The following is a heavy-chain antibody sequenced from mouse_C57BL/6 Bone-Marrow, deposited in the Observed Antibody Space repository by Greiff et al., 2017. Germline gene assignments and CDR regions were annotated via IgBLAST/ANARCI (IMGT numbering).Heavy chain of an antibody. CDR3: ARFYDYGGAWFAY. D-gene: IGHD2-4*01. V-gene: IGHV1-39*01. CDR2: INPNYGTT. CDR1: GYSFTDYN. Sequence: VQLQQSGPELVKPGASVKISCKASGYSFTDYNLNWVKQSNGKSLEWIGVINPNYGTTSYNQKFKGKATLTVDQSSSTAYMKLNSLTSEDSAVYYCARFYDYGGAWFAYWGQGTLVTVSA. J-gene: IGHJ3*01.